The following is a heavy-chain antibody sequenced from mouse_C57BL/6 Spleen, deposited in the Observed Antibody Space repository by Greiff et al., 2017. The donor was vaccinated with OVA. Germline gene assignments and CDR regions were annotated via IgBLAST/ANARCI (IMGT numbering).Heavy chain of an antibody. CDR2: IRSKSSNYAT. Sequence: DVMLVESGGGLVQPKGSLKLSCAASGFTFNTYAMHWVRQAPGKGLEWVARIRSKSSNYATYYADSVKDRFTISRDDSQSMLYLQMNNLKTEDTAMCDSVREAAYKYAMDYWGQGTSVTVSS. D-gene: IGHD6-5*01. J-gene: IGHJ4*01. V-gene: IGHV10-3*01. CDR1: GFTFNTYA. CDR3: VREAAYKYAMDY.